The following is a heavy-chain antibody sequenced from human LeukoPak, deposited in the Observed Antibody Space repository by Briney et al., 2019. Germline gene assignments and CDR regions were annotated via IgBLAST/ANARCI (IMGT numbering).Heavy chain of an antibody. V-gene: IGHV3-74*01. D-gene: IGHD3-3*01. CDR2: INSDGSST. J-gene: IGHJ4*02. Sequence: PGGSLRLSCAASGFTFSSYWMHWVRQAPGKGLVWVSRINSDGSSTSYADSVKGRFTISRDNAKNTLYLQMNSLRAEDTAVYYCARAHYDFWSGYQPLDYWGQGTLVTVSS. CDR1: GFTFSSYW. CDR3: ARAHYDFWSGYQPLDY.